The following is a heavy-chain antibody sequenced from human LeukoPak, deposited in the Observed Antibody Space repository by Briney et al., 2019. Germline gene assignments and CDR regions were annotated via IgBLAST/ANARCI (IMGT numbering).Heavy chain of an antibody. CDR3: ARAAQQLVQYNWFDP. J-gene: IGHJ5*02. CDR2: INPNNGGT. Sequence: GASVKVSCKASGYTFTGYYIHWVRQAPGQRLEWMGWINPNNGGTNYAQKFQGRVTLTRDTSISTVYMELSRLRSDDTAVYYCARAAQQLVQYNWFDPSGQGTLVTVSS. V-gene: IGHV1-2*02. D-gene: IGHD6-13*01. CDR1: GYTFTGYY.